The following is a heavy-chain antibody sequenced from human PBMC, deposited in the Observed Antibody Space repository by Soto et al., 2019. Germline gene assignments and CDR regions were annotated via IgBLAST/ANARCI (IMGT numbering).Heavy chain of an antibody. J-gene: IGHJ2*01. CDR3: ARGQRYDHCYFDH. V-gene: IGHV3-74*01. Sequence: GGSLRLSCAASGFTFSSYWMHWVRQAPGKGLVWVSRINSDGSSTSYADSVKGRFTISRDNAKNTLYLQMNSLRADDTAVYYCARGQRYDHCYFDHWGRGTLVTVSS. D-gene: IGHD5-12*01. CDR2: INSDGSST. CDR1: GFTFSSYW.